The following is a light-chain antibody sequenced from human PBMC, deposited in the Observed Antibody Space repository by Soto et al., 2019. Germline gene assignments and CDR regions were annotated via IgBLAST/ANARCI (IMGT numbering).Light chain of an antibody. CDR3: QQYNKWPLT. CDR1: QSVSSN. Sequence: EIVLTQSPVTLSLSPGERATLSCRASQSVSSNLAWYQQKPGQAPRLLIYGASTRATGIPVRFSGSASGTEFTLTISSLQSEDFTVYYCQQYNKWPLTFGQGTKV. CDR2: GAS. J-gene: IGKJ1*01. V-gene: IGKV3-15*01.